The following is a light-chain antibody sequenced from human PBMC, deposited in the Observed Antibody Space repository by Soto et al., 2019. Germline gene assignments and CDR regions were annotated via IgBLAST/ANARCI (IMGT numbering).Light chain of an antibody. Sequence: QSALTQPRSVSGSPGQPVSISCTGTSSDVGRYSYVSWYQQHPGKAPKLMIYDVSERPSGVPDRFSGSKSGNTASLTISGLQAEDEADYYCCSYAGTYTGVFGTGTKLTVL. J-gene: IGLJ1*01. CDR3: CSYAGTYTGV. V-gene: IGLV2-11*01. CDR2: DVS. CDR1: SSDVGRYSY.